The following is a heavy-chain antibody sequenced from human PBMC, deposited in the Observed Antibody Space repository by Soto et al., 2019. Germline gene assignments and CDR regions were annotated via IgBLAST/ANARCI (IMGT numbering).Heavy chain of an antibody. V-gene: IGHV3-23*01. D-gene: IGHD3-10*01. J-gene: IGHJ4*02. Sequence: EVQLLESGGGLVQPGGSLRLSCAASGFTFGSYAMSWLRQAPGKGLEWVSLISGTGDSSEYANSVKGRFTISRDYSKTTVFLQMNSLRAEDTAVYFCAKDNGNYGSGSFSHWGQGTLVTVPS. CDR1: GFTFGSYA. CDR2: ISGTGDSS. CDR3: AKDNGNYGSGSFSH.